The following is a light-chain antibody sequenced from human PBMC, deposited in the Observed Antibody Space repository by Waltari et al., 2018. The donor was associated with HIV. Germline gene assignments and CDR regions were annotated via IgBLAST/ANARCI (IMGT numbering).Light chain of an antibody. CDR3: CSYAGVSNL. J-gene: IGLJ2*01. CDR2: EGH. V-gene: IGLV2-23*01. CDR1: TSDIGSYNL. Sequence: QSALTQPASVSGSPGQSITISCTGTTSDIGSYNLVSWYQQHPGKAPKLIIYEGHRRPPGGSNGFSASKSGNTASLTIAGLQAVDEADYYCCSYAGVSNLFGGGTRLTVL.